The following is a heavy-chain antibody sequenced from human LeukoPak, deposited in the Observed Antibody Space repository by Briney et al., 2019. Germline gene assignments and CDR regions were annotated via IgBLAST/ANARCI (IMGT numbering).Heavy chain of an antibody. CDR1: GFTFSSYA. V-gene: IGHV3-30-3*01. CDR2: ISYDGSNK. D-gene: IGHD6-19*01. Sequence: GGSLRLSCAASGFTFSSYAMHWVRQAPGKGLEWVAVISYDGSNKYYADSVKGRFTISRDNSKNTLYLQMNSLRAEDTAVYYCARAMAVAGTAFDYWAREPWSPSPQ. J-gene: IGHJ4*02. CDR3: ARAMAVAGTAFDY.